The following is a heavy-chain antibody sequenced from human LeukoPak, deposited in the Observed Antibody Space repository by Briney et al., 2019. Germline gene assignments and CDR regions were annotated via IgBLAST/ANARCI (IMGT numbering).Heavy chain of an antibody. V-gene: IGHV5-51*01. D-gene: IGHD6-13*01. J-gene: IGHJ5*02. CDR3: ARQSPGSSWYWRFDP. CDR1: GYSFTTYW. CDR2: IYPGDSDT. Sequence: GESLKISCKGSGYSFTTYWIAWVGQMPGKGLEWMGIIYPGDSDTRYSPSFQGQVTISADKSISTAYLQWSGLKASDTAMYYCARQSPGSSWYWRFDPWGQGTLVTVSS.